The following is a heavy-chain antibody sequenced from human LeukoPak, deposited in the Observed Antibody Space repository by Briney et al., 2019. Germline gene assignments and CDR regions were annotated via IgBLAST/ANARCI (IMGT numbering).Heavy chain of an antibody. V-gene: IGHV4-59*01. D-gene: IGHD4-11*01. CDR1: GGSISSYY. CDR3: ARESDYSNYYYMDV. Sequence: SETLSLTCTVSGGSISSYYWSWIRQPPGKGLEWIGYIYYSGSTNYNPSLKSRVTTSVDTSKNQFSLKLSSVTAADTAVYYCARESDYSNYYYMDVWGKGTTVTVSS. CDR2: IYYSGST. J-gene: IGHJ6*03.